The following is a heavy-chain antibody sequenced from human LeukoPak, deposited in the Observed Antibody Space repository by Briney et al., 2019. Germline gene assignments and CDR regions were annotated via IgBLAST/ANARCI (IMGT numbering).Heavy chain of an antibody. V-gene: IGHV3-30*02. Sequence: PGGSLRLSCAASGFTFSTYGMHWVRQAPGKGLEWVAFIRYDGGDKYYADSVKGRFTISRDNSKNTVFLQMSSLRTEDTAVYYCAREDPLYSGSPPHHYWGQGTLVTVSS. D-gene: IGHD1-26*01. CDR1: GFTFSTYG. J-gene: IGHJ4*02. CDR3: AREDPLYSGSPPHHY. CDR2: IRYDGGDK.